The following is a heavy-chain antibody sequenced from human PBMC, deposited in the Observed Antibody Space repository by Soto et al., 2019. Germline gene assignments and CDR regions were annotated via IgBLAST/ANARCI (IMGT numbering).Heavy chain of an antibody. J-gene: IGHJ6*02. D-gene: IGHD4-17*01. CDR1: GFTFSSYA. Sequence: PGGSLRLSCAASGFTFSSYAMSWVRQAPGKGLERVSAISGSGGSTYYADSVKGRFTISRDNSKNTLYLQMNSLRAEDTAVYYCAKVYAPYGDYVEYYYYGMDVWGQGTTVTVSS. CDR2: ISGSGGST. V-gene: IGHV3-23*01. CDR3: AKVYAPYGDYVEYYYYGMDV.